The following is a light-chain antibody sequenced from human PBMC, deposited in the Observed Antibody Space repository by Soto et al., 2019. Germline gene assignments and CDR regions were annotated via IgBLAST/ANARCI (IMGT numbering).Light chain of an antibody. CDR1: QSISTY. CDR2: AAS. J-gene: IGKJ1*01. Sequence: DIPMTQSPSSLSASVGDRVTITCRASQSISTYLNWYQQKPGKAPKLLIYAASSLQSGVPSRFSGSGSGTDFTLTISSLQPEDFASYYCQQSYSFPRTFGQGTKVEIK. V-gene: IGKV1-39*01. CDR3: QQSYSFPRT.